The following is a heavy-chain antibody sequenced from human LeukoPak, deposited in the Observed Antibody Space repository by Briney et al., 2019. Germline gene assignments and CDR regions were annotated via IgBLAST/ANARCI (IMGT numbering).Heavy chain of an antibody. V-gene: IGHV3-23*01. CDR2: IRADAVTT. J-gene: IGHJ4*02. CDR1: GFIFSHHG. CDR3: VKDDGWVQYAN. Sequence: GGTLRLSCATSGFIFSHHGMNWVRQAPGKGLEWVSGIRADAVTTYYADSVKGRFIISRDNSKDTVYLQMNSLSAEDAAVYYCVKDDGWVQYANWGQGTLVTVSS. D-gene: IGHD5-24*01.